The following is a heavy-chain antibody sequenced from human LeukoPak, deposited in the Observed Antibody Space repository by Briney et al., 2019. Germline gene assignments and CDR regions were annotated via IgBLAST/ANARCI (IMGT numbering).Heavy chain of an antibody. D-gene: IGHD6-19*01. CDR1: GFTFSTYL. J-gene: IGHJ4*02. Sequence: PGGSLRLSCAASGFTFSTYLMGWVRQAPGKGLEWVANIKQDGSEKYYVDSVKGRLTVSRDNAKNSLYLQMNGLRAEDTAVYYCARDSSSPTWGQGILVTVSS. V-gene: IGHV3-7*03. CDR3: ARDSSSPT. CDR2: IKQDGSEK.